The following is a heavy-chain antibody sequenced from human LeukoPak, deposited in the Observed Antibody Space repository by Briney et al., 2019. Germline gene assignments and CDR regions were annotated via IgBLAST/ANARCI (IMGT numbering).Heavy chain of an antibody. Sequence: GAAVKVSCKCSGYTFTGYYMHWVRQAPGQGLEWMGWINPNSGGTNYAQKFQGRVTMTRDTSISTDYMELSGLGSDDTAVYCWARGRDWGDYWGQGTLVTVSS. V-gene: IGHV1-2*02. CDR3: ARGRDWGDY. D-gene: IGHD3/OR15-3a*01. CDR1: GYTFTGYY. CDR2: INPNSGGT. J-gene: IGHJ4*02.